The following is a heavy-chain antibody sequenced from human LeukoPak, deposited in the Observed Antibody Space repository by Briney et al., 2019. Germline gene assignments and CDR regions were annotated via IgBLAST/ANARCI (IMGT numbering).Heavy chain of an antibody. V-gene: IGHV1-18*01. CDR1: GYTFTSYG. CDR2: ISAYNGNT. D-gene: IGHD2-21*01. CDR3: AREIPTYYYMDV. Sequence: ASVKVSCKASGYTFTSYGISWVRQAPGQGLEWMGWISAYNGNTNYAQKLQGRVTITADESTSTAYMELSSLRSEDTAVYYCAREIPTYYYMDVWGKGTTVTISS. J-gene: IGHJ6*03.